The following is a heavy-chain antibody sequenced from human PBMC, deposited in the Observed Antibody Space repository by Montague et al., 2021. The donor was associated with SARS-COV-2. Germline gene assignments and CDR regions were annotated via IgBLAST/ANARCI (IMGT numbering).Heavy chain of an antibody. Sequence: SETLSLTCSVSGYFIGTGYYWGWIRQSPGKGLEWIGSNYLYGNTYYNPSLNSRVTISLDTSNNQFSLRLTSVTTSDTAVYYCARGRVTREGFDYWGQGIRVIVSS. CDR3: ARGRVTREGFDY. J-gene: IGHJ4*02. CDR1: GYFIGTGYY. V-gene: IGHV4-38-2*02. D-gene: IGHD2-21*02. CDR2: NYLYGNT.